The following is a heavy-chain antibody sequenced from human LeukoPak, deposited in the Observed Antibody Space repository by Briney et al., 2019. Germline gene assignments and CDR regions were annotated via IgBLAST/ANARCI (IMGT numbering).Heavy chain of an antibody. Sequence: SQTLSLTRHVYGDSFSGYYWTWIRHTPKNWLEWIGEIIHNGSRSVNPSLESRVTISVDTSKNQFSLKLTSVTAADTAVYYCARQTHYTPAFDYWGQGTLVTVSS. D-gene: IGHD2-15*01. V-gene: IGHV4-34*12. CDR3: ARQTHYTPAFDY. J-gene: IGHJ4*02. CDR1: GDSFSGYY. CDR2: IIHNGSR.